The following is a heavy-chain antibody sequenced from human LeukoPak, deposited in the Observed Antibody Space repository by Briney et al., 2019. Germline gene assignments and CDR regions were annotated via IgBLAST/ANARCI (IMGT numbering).Heavy chain of an antibody. CDR1: GGSVFSGGYY. Sequence: SQTLSLTCTVSGGSVFSGGYYWSWIRQSPGKGLEWIGSIDYSGSSHYNPSLKSRLTISVDTSKNQFSLNLSSVTAADTAVYYCARLDWSNWCFDLWGRGTLVIVSS. J-gene: IGHJ2*01. CDR2: IDYSGSS. CDR3: ARLDWSNWCFDL. V-gene: IGHV4-39*01. D-gene: IGHD3/OR15-3a*01.